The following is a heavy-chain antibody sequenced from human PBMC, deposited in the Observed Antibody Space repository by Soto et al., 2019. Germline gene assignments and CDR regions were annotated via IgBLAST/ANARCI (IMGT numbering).Heavy chain of an antibody. D-gene: IGHD2-2*01. CDR1: GYTFTSYG. J-gene: IGHJ5*02. Sequence: ASVKVSCKASGYTFTSYGISWVRQAPGQGLEWMGWISAYNGNTNYAQKLQGRVTMTTDTAYMELSSLRSEDTAVYYCATVPGRYCSSTSCYTYNWFDPWGQGTLVTVSS. CDR3: ATVPGRYCSSTSCYTYNWFDP. V-gene: IGHV1-18*01. CDR2: ISAYNGNT.